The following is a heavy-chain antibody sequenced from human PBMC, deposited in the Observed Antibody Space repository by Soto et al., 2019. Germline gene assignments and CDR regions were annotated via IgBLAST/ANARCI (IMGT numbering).Heavy chain of an antibody. Sequence: SVKVSCKASGGTFSSYAISWVRQAPGQGLEWMGGIIPIFGTANYAQKFQGRVTITADESTSTAYMELSSLRSEDTAVYYCARGLIVGANYYYYGMDVWGQGTTVTVSS. V-gene: IGHV1-69*13. J-gene: IGHJ6*02. CDR1: GGTFSSYA. CDR3: ARGLIVGANYYYYGMDV. D-gene: IGHD1-26*01. CDR2: IIPIFGTA.